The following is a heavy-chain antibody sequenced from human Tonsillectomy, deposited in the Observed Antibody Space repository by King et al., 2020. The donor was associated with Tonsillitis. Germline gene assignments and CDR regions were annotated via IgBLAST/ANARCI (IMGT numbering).Heavy chain of an antibody. J-gene: IGHJ4*02. Sequence: VQLQESGPGLVKPSETLSLTCTVSGGSISSYFWSLIRQPPGQGLGWMGYIYYSGSTNYTPSLKSRVTIALTTSKNQFSLRLSSVTAADTAVYYCARGFGITARPFDYWGQGTLVTVSS. D-gene: IGHD6-6*01. CDR3: ARGFGITARPFDY. CDR2: IYYSGST. V-gene: IGHV4-59*01. CDR1: GGSISSYF.